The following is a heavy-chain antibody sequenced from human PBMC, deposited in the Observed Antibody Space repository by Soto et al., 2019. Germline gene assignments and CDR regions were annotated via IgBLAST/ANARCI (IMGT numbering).Heavy chain of an antibody. CDR3: ASRMGSGRYYFDY. J-gene: IGHJ4*02. CDR1: GESFNYYY. CDR2: VNHSGST. D-gene: IGHD3-10*01. Sequence: PSETLSLTCAIYGESFNYYYWSWIRQSPGKGLEWIGEVNHSGSTNYNPSLKGRVAISMDTSKNQFSLKVNSVTAADTAVFYCASRMGSGRYYFDYWGQGALVTVSS. V-gene: IGHV4-34*01.